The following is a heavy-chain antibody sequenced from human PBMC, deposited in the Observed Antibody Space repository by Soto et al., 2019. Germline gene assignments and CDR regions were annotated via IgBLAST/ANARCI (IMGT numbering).Heavy chain of an antibody. CDR2: ISAYNGNT. CDR1: GYTFTSYG. J-gene: IGHJ4*02. V-gene: IGHV1-18*04. D-gene: IGHD3-9*01. CDR3: ARDSGGLRYFDWLLWLDY. Sequence: VSVKVSCKASGYTFTSYGISWVRQAPGQGLEWMGWISAYNGNTNYAQKLQGRVTMTTDTSTSTAYMELRSLRSDDTAVYYCARDSGGLRYFDWLLWLDYWGQGTLVTVSS.